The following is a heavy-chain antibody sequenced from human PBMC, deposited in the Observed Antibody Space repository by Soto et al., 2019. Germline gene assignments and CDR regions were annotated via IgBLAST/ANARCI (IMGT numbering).Heavy chain of an antibody. CDR1: GFTFSSYA. CDR3: ARVGRGYSYGSLDY. J-gene: IGHJ4*02. V-gene: IGHV3-30-3*01. CDR2: ISYDGSNK. Sequence: QVQLVESGGGVVQPGRSLRLSCAASGFTFSSYAMHWVRQAPGKGLEWVAVISYDGSNKYYADSVKGRFTISRDNSENTLYLQMNSLRAEDTAVYYCARVGRGYSYGSLDYWGQGTLVTVSS. D-gene: IGHD5-18*01.